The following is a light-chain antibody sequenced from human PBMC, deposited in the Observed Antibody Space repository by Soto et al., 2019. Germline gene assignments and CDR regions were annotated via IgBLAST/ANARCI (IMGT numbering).Light chain of an antibody. V-gene: IGKV2-40*01. Sequence: IVLKQAPFSLPVTPGEPASISCRSSQSLLDSDDGNTYFDWYLQKPGQSPQFLIYTLSYRASGVPDRFSGSGSGPEFTLKISRVEDEDVGVYAFMQRVEFPFSFGQATKLEI. CDR2: TLS. CDR1: QSLLDSDDGNTY. CDR3: MQRVEFPFS. J-gene: IGKJ2*01.